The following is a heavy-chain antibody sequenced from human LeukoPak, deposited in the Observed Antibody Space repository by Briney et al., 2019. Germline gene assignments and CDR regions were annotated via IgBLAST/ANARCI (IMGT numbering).Heavy chain of an antibody. CDR3: ARSGSGWYGWFDP. CDR2: IYYSGST. Sequence: SETLSLTCTVSGGPISSSSYYWGWIRQPPGKGLEWIGSIYYSGSTYYNPSLKSRVTISVDTSKNQFSLKLSSVTAADTAVYYCARSGSGWYGWFDPWGQGTLVTVSS. V-gene: IGHV4-39*01. CDR1: GGPISSSSYY. J-gene: IGHJ5*02. D-gene: IGHD6-19*01.